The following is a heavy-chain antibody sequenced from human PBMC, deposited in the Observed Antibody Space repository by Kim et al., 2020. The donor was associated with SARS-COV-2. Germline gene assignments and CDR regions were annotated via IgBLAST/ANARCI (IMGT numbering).Heavy chain of an antibody. D-gene: IGHD6-13*01. CDR3: AKAFLNPLGIAAEDY. CDR2: ISYDGSNK. V-gene: IGHV3-30*18. CDR1: GFTFSSYG. Sequence: GGSLRLSCAASGFTFSSYGMHWVRQAPGKGLEWVAVISYDGSNKYYADSVKGRFTISRDNSKNTLYLQMNSLRAEDTAVYYCAKAFLNPLGIAAEDYWGQGTLVTVSS. J-gene: IGHJ4*02.